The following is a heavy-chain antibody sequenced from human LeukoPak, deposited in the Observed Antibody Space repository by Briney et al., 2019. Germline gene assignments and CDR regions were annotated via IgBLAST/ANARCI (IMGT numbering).Heavy chain of an antibody. Sequence: PGGSLRLSCAASGFTFDDYGMSWVRQAPGKGLEWVSGINWNGGSTGYADSVKGRFTISRDNAKNSLYLQMNSLRAEDTALYYCARVDGDYGLNAFDIWGQGTMVTVSS. CDR1: GFTFDDYG. CDR3: ARVDGDYGLNAFDI. CDR2: INWNGGST. D-gene: IGHD4-17*01. J-gene: IGHJ3*02. V-gene: IGHV3-20*04.